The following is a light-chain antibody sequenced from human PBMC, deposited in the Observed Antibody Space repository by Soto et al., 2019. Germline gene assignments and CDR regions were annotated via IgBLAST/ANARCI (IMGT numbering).Light chain of an antibody. CDR2: GAS. Sequence: EIVPTQSPATLSVSPGERATLSCRASQSVSTNLAWYQQKPGQAPRLLIYGASTRATGIPARFSGSGSGTEFTLTISSLQSEDFAVYYCQQYTNWPPETFGQGTKLEIK. CDR1: QSVSTN. V-gene: IGKV3-15*01. J-gene: IGKJ2*01. CDR3: QQYTNWPPET.